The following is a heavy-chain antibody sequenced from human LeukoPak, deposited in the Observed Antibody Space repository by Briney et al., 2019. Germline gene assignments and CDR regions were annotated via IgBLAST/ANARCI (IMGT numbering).Heavy chain of an antibody. CDR1: GFTFSSYA. V-gene: IGHV3-30*01. J-gene: IGHJ5*02. CDR3: ARAVAARSWFDP. Sequence: GRSLRLSCAASGFTFSSYAMHRVRQAPGKGLERVAVISYDGSNKYYADSVKGRFTISRDNSKNTLYLQMNSLRAEDTAVYYCARAVAARSWFDPWGQGTLVTVSS. CDR2: ISYDGSNK. D-gene: IGHD6-6*01.